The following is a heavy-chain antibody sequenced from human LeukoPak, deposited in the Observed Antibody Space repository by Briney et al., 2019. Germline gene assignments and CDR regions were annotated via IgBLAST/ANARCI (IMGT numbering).Heavy chain of an antibody. D-gene: IGHD3-22*01. CDR3: ARGGRRRYYYDSSAPGYYFDY. Sequence: SETLSLPCTVSGGSINTPNYYWGWIRQTPGKGLEWIGSIYYSGSTYSNPSLKSRVTISVDTSKNQFSLRLSSVTDADTAVYYCARGGRRRYYYDSSAPGYYFDYWGQGTLVTVSS. V-gene: IGHV4-39*07. J-gene: IGHJ4*02. CDR1: GGSINTPNYY. CDR2: IYYSGST.